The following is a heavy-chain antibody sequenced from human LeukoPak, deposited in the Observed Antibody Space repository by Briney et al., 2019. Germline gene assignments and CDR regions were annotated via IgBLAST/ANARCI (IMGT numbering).Heavy chain of an antibody. Sequence: SVKVSCKASGGXFSSYAISWVRQAPGQGLEWMGGIIPIFGTANFAQKFQGRVTITADESTSTAYMELSSLRSENTAVYYCARGGELLEFDYWGQGTLVTVSS. CDR3: ARGGELLEFDY. V-gene: IGHV1-69*13. J-gene: IGHJ4*02. CDR1: GGXFSSYA. CDR2: IIPIFGTA. D-gene: IGHD1-26*01.